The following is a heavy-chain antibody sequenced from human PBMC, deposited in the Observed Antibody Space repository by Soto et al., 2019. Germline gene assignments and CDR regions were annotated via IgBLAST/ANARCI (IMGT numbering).Heavy chain of an antibody. Sequence: QVQLVQSGAEVKKPGSSVKVSCKASGGTFSSYAISWVRQAPGQGLAWMGGIIPIFGTANYAQKFQGRVTITADESTSTAYMELSSLRSEDTAVYYCARDYYGSGSYYGAYYGMDVWGQGTTVTVSS. J-gene: IGHJ6*02. V-gene: IGHV1-69*01. CDR1: GGTFSSYA. CDR2: IIPIFGTA. D-gene: IGHD3-10*01. CDR3: ARDYYGSGSYYGAYYGMDV.